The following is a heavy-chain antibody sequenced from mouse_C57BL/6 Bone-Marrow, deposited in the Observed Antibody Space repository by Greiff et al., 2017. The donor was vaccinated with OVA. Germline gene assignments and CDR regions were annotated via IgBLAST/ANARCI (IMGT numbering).Heavy chain of an antibody. CDR1: GYTFTSYW. D-gene: IGHD1-1*01. J-gene: IGHJ1*03. CDR3: ASHYYGISYWYFDV. V-gene: IGHV1-59*01. Sequence: QVQLQQPGAELVRPGTSVKLSCKASGYTFTSYWMHWVKQRPGQGLEWIGVIDPSDSYTNYNQKFKGKATLTVDTSSSTAYMQLSSLTSEDSAVYYCASHYYGISYWYFDVWGTGTTVTVSS. CDR2: IDPSDSYT.